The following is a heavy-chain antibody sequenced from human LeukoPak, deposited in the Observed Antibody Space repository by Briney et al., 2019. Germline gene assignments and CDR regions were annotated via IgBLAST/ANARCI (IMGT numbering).Heavy chain of an antibody. J-gene: IGHJ1*01. D-gene: IGHD4-17*01. CDR3: ARDGGSYSDIAEYFQH. CDR1: GGSVSSGPYY. CDR2: IYHSGNT. V-gene: IGHV4-61*01. Sequence: SEALSLTCTVSGGSVSSGPYYWSWIRQPPGKGLEWIGYIYHSGNTNYNPSLKSRVSISVDRPKNQFSLKLTSVTAADTAVYYCARDGGSYSDIAEYFQHWGQGTLVTVSS.